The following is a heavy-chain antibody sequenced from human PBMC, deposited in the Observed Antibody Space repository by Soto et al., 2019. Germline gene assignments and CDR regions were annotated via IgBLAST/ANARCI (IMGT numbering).Heavy chain of an antibody. CDR2: INPSGGST. D-gene: IGHD2-8*01. Sequence: ASVKVSCKASGYTFTSYYMHWVRQAPGQGLEWMGIINPSGGSTSYAQKFQGRVTMTRDTPTSTVYMELSSLRSEDTAVYYCARDGKIRYCTNGVCYNPIVVAPVYYAIDVWGQGTTVTVSS. J-gene: IGHJ6*02. V-gene: IGHV1-46*01. CDR3: ARDGKIRYCTNGVCYNPIVVAPVYYAIDV. CDR1: GYTFTSYY.